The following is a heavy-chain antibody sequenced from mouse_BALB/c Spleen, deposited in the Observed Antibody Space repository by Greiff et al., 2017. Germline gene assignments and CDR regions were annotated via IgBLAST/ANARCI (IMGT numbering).Heavy chain of an antibody. Sequence: EVQLQESGGDLVKPGGSLKLSCAASGFTFSSYGMSWVRQTPDKRLEWVATISSGGSYTYYPDSVKGRFTISRDNAKNTLYLQMSSLKSEDTAMYYCARRRGNRYDGGPSYFDYWGQGTTLTVSS. J-gene: IGHJ2*01. CDR1: GFTFSSYG. V-gene: IGHV5-6*01. D-gene: IGHD2-14*01. CDR2: ISSGGSYT. CDR3: ARRRGNRYDGGPSYFDY.